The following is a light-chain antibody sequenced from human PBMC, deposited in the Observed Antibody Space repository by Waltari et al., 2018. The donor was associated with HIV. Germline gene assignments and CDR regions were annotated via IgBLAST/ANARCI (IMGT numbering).Light chain of an antibody. V-gene: IGLV1-40*01. CDR1: SSNIGAGSD. J-gene: IGLJ2*01. CDR3: QSYDSSLSAPVV. Sequence: QSVLTQPPSVSGAPGPRVTISCTGSSSNIGAGSDVHWSQQLPGTAPKLLIYGNSNRPSGVPDRFSGSKSGTSASLAITGLQAEDEADYYCQSYDSSLSAPVVFGGGTKLTVL. CDR2: GNS.